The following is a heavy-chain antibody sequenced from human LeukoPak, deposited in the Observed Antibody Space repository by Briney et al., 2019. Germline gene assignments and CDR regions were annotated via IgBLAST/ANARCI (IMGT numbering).Heavy chain of an antibody. CDR2: IWYDGSNK. J-gene: IGHJ6*04. V-gene: IGHV3-33*01. D-gene: IGHD3-10*01. CDR1: GFTFSSYG. Sequence: GGSLRLSCAASGFTFSSYGMHWVRQAPGKGLEWVAVIWYDGSNKYYADSVKGRFTISRDNSKNTLYLQMNSLRAEDTAVYYCARDQGLWFGELPLLYGMDVWGKGTTVTVSS. CDR3: ARDQGLWFGELPLLYGMDV.